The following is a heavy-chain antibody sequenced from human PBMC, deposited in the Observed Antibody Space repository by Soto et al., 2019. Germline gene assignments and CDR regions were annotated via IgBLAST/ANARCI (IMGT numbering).Heavy chain of an antibody. CDR2: IIPIFGTA. Sequence: VKVSCKASGGTFSSYAISWVRQAPGQGLEWMGGIIPIFGTANYAQKFQGRVTITADESTSTAYMELSSLRSEDTAVYYCARDRYDSSGYYYAVFDYWGQGTLVTVSS. V-gene: IGHV1-69*13. CDR1: GGTFSSYA. CDR3: ARDRYDSSGYYYAVFDY. D-gene: IGHD3-22*01. J-gene: IGHJ4*02.